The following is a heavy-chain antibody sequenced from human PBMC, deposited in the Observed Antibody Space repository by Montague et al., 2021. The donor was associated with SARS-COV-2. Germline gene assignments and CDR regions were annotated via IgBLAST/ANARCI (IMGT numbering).Heavy chain of an antibody. D-gene: IGHD3-9*01. CDR1: GGSFSGYY. Sequence: SETLSLTCAVYGGSFSGYYWSWIRQPPGRGLEWIGEINHSGRTKYKSSPKSGVTISAGTSKNQFPLERSSVTAAETAVYNCARGSVFRYYDFLTGSRSYFDYWGQGTLVTVSS. J-gene: IGHJ4*02. CDR2: INHSGRT. CDR3: ARGSVFRYYDFLTGSRSYFDY. V-gene: IGHV4-34*01.